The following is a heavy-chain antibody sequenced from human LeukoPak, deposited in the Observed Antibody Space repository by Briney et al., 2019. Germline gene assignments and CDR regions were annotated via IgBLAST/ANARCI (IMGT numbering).Heavy chain of an antibody. CDR3: ARAFGRYCSGESCYPFDY. J-gene: IGHJ4*02. CDR1: GGSFTDYF. CDR2: INHAGST. V-gene: IGHV4-34*01. Sequence: SETLSLTCAVYGGSFTDYFWTLIRQPPGKGLEWIGEINHAGSTNYNPSLKSRLTISVDTSKNQFSLKLRSVTAAGTAVYYCARAFGRYCSGESCYPFDYWGQGTLVTVSS. D-gene: IGHD2-15*01.